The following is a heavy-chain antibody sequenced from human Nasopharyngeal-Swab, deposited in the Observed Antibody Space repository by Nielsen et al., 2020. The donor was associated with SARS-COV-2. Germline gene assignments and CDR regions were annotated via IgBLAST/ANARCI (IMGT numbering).Heavy chain of an antibody. J-gene: IGHJ6*02. CDR3: ARGTIFGVVKRGPWDYYGMNV. Sequence: GGSLRLSRAASGFSFRSYGMHWVRQAPGKGLAWVAVISYDGSNKDYADSVKGRFTISRDNSKNTLYLQTNSLRADDTAVYYCARGTIFGVVKRGPWDYYGMNVWGQGTTVTVSS. V-gene: IGHV3-30*03. CDR1: GFSFRSYG. CDR2: ISYDGSNK. D-gene: IGHD3-3*01.